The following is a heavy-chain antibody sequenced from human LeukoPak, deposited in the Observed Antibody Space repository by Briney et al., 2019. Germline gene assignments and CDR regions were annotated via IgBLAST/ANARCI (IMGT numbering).Heavy chain of an antibody. J-gene: IGHJ5*02. D-gene: IGHD2-21*02. CDR2: IHYSGNT. V-gene: IGHV4-39*07. Sequence: KPSETLSLTCTVSGGSISSSIHYWGWVRQSPRKGLEWIGTIHYSGNTYYNPSLRSRLTISLDTSNNQFSLKLSSVTAADTAVYYCATYTEDCSGPAFAPWGQGTLVIVSS. CDR1: GGSISSSIHY. CDR3: ATYTEDCSGPAFAP.